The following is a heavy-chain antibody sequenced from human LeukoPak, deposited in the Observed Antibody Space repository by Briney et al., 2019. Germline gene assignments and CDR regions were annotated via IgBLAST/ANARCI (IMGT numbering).Heavy chain of an antibody. J-gene: IGHJ4*02. CDR3: AGPLPYRTGGHYVDY. CDR1: GYTFPTFW. D-gene: IGHD3/OR15-3a*01. Sequence: GVALKISCKGSGYTFPTFWTGWARQMPGKGPEWMGIILRGDSDTRYRPSSQGPVTISAHNSISTAYPQWTRQKHSDSARYDCAGPLPYRTGGHYVDYWGQGTQVTVSS. CDR2: ILRGDSDT. V-gene: IGHV5-51*01.